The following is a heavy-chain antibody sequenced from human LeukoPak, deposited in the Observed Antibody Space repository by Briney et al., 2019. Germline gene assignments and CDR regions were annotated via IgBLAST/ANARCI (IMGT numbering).Heavy chain of an antibody. CDR1: GFTFSSYG. V-gene: IGHV3-21*01. D-gene: IGHD4-17*01. J-gene: IGHJ2*01. CDR3: ARNKINTVTTGWYFDL. CDR2: VSTYI. Sequence: SGGSLRLSCAASGFTFSSYGMNWVRQAPGKGLEWVSFVSTYIYYADSVKGRFTISRDDAKNSLYLQMNSLTAEATAEYYCARNKINTVTTGWYFDLWGRGTLVTVSS.